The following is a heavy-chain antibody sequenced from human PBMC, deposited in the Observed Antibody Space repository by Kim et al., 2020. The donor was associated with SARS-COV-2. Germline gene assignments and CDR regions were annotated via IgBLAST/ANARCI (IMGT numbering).Heavy chain of an antibody. V-gene: IGHV1-18*01. CDR2: ISAYNGNT. J-gene: IGHJ3*01. D-gene: IGHD3-9*01. CDR3: ARDRWRYYDILTGYYIYAFDV. CDR1: GYTFTSYG. Sequence: ASVKVSCKASGYTFTSYGISWVRQAPGQGLEWMGWISAYNGNTNYAQKLQGRVTMTTDTSTSTAYMELRSLRPDDTAVYYCARDRWRYYDILTGYYIYAFDVWGQGTTVTVSS.